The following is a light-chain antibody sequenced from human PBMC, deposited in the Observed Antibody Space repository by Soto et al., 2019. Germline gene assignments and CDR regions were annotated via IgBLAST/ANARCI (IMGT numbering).Light chain of an antibody. CDR3: QQRTNGQLT. CDR2: DAS. V-gene: IGKV3-11*01. J-gene: IGKJ4*01. Sequence: ELVLPQTAATPPLSPGERATLSCRASQSVYSYLAWYQQKPGQAPRLLIYDASTRATGIPARFSGSGSGTDFTLTISSLEPEDFAVYYGQQRTNGQLTFGGGTKVEIK. CDR1: QSVYSY.